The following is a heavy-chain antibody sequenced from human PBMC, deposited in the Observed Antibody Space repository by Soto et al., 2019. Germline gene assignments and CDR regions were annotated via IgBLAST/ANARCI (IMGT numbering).Heavy chain of an antibody. CDR3: ARWEGDIMSPVDYYGMDV. J-gene: IGHJ6*02. D-gene: IGHD2-15*01. CDR2: SYYSGTT. V-gene: IGHV4-39*01. CDR1: GASISVHSYY. Sequence: PSETLSLTCTVSGASISVHSYYWTWIRQPPGKGLEWIGSSYYSGTTYFNPSLKSRATISVDTSKNQFSLKLSSVTAADTAVYYCARWEGDIMSPVDYYGMDVWGQGTTVTVSS.